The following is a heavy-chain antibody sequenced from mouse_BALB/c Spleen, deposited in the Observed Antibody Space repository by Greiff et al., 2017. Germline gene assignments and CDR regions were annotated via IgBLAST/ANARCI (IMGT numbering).Heavy chain of an antibody. Sequence: VQLQQSGPELVKPGASVRISCKASGYTFTSYYIHWVKQRPGQGLEWIGWIYPGNVNTKYNEKFKGKATLTADKSSSTDYMQLSSLTSEDSAVYFCATYAMDYWGQGTSVTVSS. CDR3: ATYAMDY. CDR2: IYPGNVNT. CDR1: GYTFTSYY. V-gene: IGHV1S56*01. J-gene: IGHJ4*01.